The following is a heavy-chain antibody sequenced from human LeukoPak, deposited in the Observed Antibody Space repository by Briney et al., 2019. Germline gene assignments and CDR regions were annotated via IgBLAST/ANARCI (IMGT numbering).Heavy chain of an antibody. J-gene: IGHJ4*02. V-gene: IGHV3-23*01. D-gene: IGHD1/OR15-1a*01. CDR1: GYTFSSYA. CDR2: ISGSGGST. CDR3: AKDSGSNIDYFDY. Sequence: GGSLRLSCAASGYTFSSYAMSWVRQAPGKGLEWVSAISGSGGSTYYADSVKGRFTISRDNSKNTLYLQMNSLRAEDTAVYYCAKDSGSNIDYFDYWGQGTLVTVSS.